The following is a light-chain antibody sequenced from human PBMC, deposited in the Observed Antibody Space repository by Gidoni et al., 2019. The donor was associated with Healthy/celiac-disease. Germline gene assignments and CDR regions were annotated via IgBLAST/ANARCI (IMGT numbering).Light chain of an antibody. V-gene: IGKV1-5*01. CDR3: QQYNSYSLWT. CDR2: DAS. J-gene: IGKJ1*01. CDR1: QSISSW. Sequence: DIQITQSPSTLSASVGDRVTITCRASQSISSWLAWYQQKPGKAPKLLIYDASSLESGVPSRFSGSGSGTEFTLTISSLQPDDFATYYCQQYNSYSLWTFGQGTKVEIK.